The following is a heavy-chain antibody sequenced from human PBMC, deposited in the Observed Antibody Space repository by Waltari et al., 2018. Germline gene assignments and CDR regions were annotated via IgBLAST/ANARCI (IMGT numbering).Heavy chain of an antibody. CDR1: GGSISSGDYY. J-gene: IGHJ4*02. D-gene: IGHD3-22*01. V-gene: IGHV4-30-4*08. CDR2: IYYSGST. Sequence: QVQLQESGPGLVKPSQTLSLTCTVSGGSISSGDYYWSWIRQPPGKGLEWIGYIYYSGSTYYNPSLKSRVTISVDTSKNQFSLKLSSVTAADTAVYYCARGRRRGQTMILSYFDYWGQGTLVTVSS. CDR3: ARGRRRGQTMILSYFDY.